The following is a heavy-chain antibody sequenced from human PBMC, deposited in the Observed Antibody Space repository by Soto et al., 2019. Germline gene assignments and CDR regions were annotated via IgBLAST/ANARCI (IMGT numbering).Heavy chain of an antibody. D-gene: IGHD3-3*01. Sequence: GWSLRLSCAASGFTFSSYWMSWVRQAPGKGLEWVANIKQDGSEKYYVDSVKGRFTISRDNAKNSLYLQMNSLRAEDTAVYYSPRTVLVAHDFWSGYYSPYFDYWGQGPLVTGSS. CDR2: IKQDGSEK. V-gene: IGHV3-7*03. CDR3: PRTVLVAHDFWSGYYSPYFDY. J-gene: IGHJ4*02. CDR1: GFTFSSYW.